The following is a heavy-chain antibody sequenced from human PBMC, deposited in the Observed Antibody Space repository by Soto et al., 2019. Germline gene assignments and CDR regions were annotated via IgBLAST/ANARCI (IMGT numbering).Heavy chain of an antibody. J-gene: IGHJ3*02. V-gene: IGHV4-4*02. D-gene: IGHD6-13*01. CDR1: SGSISSSNW. CDR3: ARGSSSWSDAFDI. CDR2: IYHSGST. Sequence: SETLSLTCAVSSGSISSSNWWSWVRQPPGKGLEWIGEIYHSGSTNYNPSLKSRVTISVDKSKNQFSLKLSSVIAADTAVYYCARGSSSWSDAFDIWGQGTMVTVSS.